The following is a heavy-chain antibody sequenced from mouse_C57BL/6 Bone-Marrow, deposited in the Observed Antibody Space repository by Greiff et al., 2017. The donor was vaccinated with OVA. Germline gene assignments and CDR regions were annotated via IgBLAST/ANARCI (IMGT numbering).Heavy chain of an antibody. D-gene: IGHD1-2*01. J-gene: IGHJ4*01. CDR2: ISNGGGST. CDR3: ASSSTAEAMDY. V-gene: IGHV5-12*01. Sequence: EVQRVESGGGLVQPGGSLKLSCAASGFTFSDYYMYWVRQTPEKRLEWVAYISNGGGSTYYPDTVKGRFTISRDNAKNTLYLQMSRLKSEDTAMYYCASSSTAEAMDYWGQGTSVTVSS. CDR1: GFTFSDYY.